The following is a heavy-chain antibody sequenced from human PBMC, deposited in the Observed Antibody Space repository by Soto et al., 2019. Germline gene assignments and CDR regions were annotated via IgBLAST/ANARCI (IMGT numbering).Heavy chain of an antibody. J-gene: IGHJ3*02. CDR3: AKSAVRGTVAFDI. Sequence: EVQLLESGGGLVQPGGSLRLSCAASGFTFSSNAMCWVRQAPGKGLEWVSAIDGSGGSTYYADSVKGRFTISRDNSKNKLYLHMNSLKAQDTAVYYCAKSAVRGTVAFDIWGQGTMV. V-gene: IGHV3-23*01. CDR1: GFTFSSNA. D-gene: IGHD3-16*01. CDR2: IDGSGGST.